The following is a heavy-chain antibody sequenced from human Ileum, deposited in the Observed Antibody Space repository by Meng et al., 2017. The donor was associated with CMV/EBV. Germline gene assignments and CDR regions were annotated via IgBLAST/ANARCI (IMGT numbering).Heavy chain of an antibody. D-gene: IGHD3-10*01. J-gene: IGHJ5*02. CDR3: ARGKWGTYYYGALRYNWFDP. V-gene: IGHV4-39*07. CDR1: GVSINNNTYY. Sequence: SETLSLTCNVSGVSINNNTYYWSWIRQPPGRGLEWVGAMKDSGSTYSTPSLTSRVSISVYPSKIQFSLWPRSVTAADTAVYSCARGKWGTYYYGALRYNWFDPWGQGTLVTVSS. CDR2: MKDSGST.